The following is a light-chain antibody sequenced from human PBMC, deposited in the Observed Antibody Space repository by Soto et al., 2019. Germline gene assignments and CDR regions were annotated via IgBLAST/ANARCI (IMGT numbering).Light chain of an antibody. CDR1: QSVSRN. V-gene: IGKV3-15*01. Sequence: EIVMTQSPATLYVSPGERATLSCRAKQSVSRNLAWYQQKPGQAPRLLIYGASTRATGIPARFSGSGSGTEFTLTISSLQPDDFATYYCQQYNSYSFGQGTKVDIK. J-gene: IGKJ1*01. CDR2: GAS. CDR3: QQYNSYS.